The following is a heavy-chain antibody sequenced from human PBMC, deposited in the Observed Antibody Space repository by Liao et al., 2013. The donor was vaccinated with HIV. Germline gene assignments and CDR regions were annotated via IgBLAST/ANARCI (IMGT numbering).Heavy chain of an antibody. CDR1: GGSISSGSYY. D-gene: IGHD3-3*02. V-gene: IGHV4-61*02. CDR2: IYTSGST. J-gene: IGHJ4*02. CDR3: ARHFWSGPFDY. Sequence: QVQLQESGPGLVKPSQTLSLTCTVSGGSISSGSYYWSWIRQPAGKGLEWIGRIYTSGSTNYNPSLKSRVTISVDTSKNQFSLKLSSVTAADTAVYYCARHFWSGPFDYWGQGTLVTVSS.